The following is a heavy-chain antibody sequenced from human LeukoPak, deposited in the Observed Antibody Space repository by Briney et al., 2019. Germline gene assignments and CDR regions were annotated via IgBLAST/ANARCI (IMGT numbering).Heavy chain of an antibody. J-gene: IGHJ6*03. V-gene: IGHV1-46*01. CDR3: ARDHYYGSGNYYYYYMDV. CDR2: INPSGGST. Sequence: ASVKVSCKASGYTFTSYYMHWVRQAPGQGLEWMGIINPSGGSTSYAQKFQGRVTMTRDMPTSTVYMELSSLRSEDTAVYYCARDHYYGSGNYYYYYMDVWGKGTTVTVSS. D-gene: IGHD3-10*01. CDR1: GYTFTSYY.